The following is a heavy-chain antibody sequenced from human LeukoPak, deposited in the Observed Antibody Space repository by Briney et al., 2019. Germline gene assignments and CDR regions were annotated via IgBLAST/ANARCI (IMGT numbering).Heavy chain of an antibody. D-gene: IGHD2/OR15-2a*01. Sequence: GASVKVSCKTSGYTFSDYYIHWVRQAPGQGLEWMGWINPHTGGTEYPQKFKGRVTMTRDTSISTAYLELSWLRSDDTAVYYCAKNNEAQDYWFADLWGRGTLVTVSS. CDR1: GYTFSDYY. CDR3: AKNNEAQDYWFADL. J-gene: IGHJ2*01. V-gene: IGHV1-2*02. CDR2: INPHTGGT.